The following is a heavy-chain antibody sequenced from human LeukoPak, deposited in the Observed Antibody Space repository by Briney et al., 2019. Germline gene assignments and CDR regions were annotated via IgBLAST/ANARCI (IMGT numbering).Heavy chain of an antibody. V-gene: IGHV3-7*03. J-gene: IGHJ5*02. Sequence: GGSLRLSCAASGFTFSSYWMSWVRQAPGKGLEWVANIKQDGSEKYHVDSVKGRFTISRDNAKNSLYLQMNSLRAEDTAVYYCARDGKVPSNWFDPWGQGTLVTVSS. D-gene: IGHD1-1*01. CDR3: ARDGKVPSNWFDP. CDR2: IKQDGSEK. CDR1: GFTFSSYW.